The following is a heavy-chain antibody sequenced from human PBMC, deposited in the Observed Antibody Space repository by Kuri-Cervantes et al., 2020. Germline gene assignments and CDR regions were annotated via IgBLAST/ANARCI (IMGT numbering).Heavy chain of an antibody. J-gene: IGHJ4*02. CDR1: GGSFSDYF. Sequence: SETLSLTCAVFGGSFSDYFWTWIRQTPGMGLEWIGEINHRGRTNYNPSLKSRVTISVDTSKNQFSLKLSSVTAADTAVYYCARVHNPPVYDSSGYLDYWGQGTLVTVSS. V-gene: IGHV4-34*01. D-gene: IGHD3-22*01. CDR2: INHRGRT. CDR3: ARVHNPPVYDSSGYLDY.